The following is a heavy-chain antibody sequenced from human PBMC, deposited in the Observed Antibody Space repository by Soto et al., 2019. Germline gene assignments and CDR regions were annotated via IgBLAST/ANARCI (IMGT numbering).Heavy chain of an antibody. V-gene: IGHV1-18*01. D-gene: IGHD5-12*01. CDR1: GYTFTSYG. J-gene: IGHJ4*02. Sequence: QVQLVQSGAEVKKPGASVKVSCKASGYTFTSYGISWVRQAPGQGLEWMGWISAYNGNKNYEQKLQGRVTMTTDTSPSTAYRELRSLRSDDTDVYYCAREVGGIEYSGYDLVSIRDYWGQGTLVTVSS. CDR2: ISAYNGNK. CDR3: AREVGGIEYSGYDLVSIRDY.